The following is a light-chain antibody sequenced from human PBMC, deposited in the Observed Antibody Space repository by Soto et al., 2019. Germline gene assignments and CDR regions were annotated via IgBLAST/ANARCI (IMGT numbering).Light chain of an antibody. CDR3: QSYDSSLSGYV. J-gene: IGLJ1*01. Sequence: QSVLTQPPSVSGAPGQMVTISCTGSSSNIGAGYDVHWYQQLPATAPKLLIYGNSNRPSGVPDRFSGSKSSTSASLAITGLQAEDEADYYCQSYDSSLSGYVFGTGTKVTVL. CDR2: GNS. CDR1: SSNIGAGYD. V-gene: IGLV1-40*01.